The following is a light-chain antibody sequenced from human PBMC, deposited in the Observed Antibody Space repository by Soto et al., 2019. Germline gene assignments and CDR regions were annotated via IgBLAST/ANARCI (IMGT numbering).Light chain of an antibody. CDR1: SSNIGAGYD. Sequence: QSVLTQPPSVSGAPGQRVTISCTWSSSNIGAGYDVHWYQQLPGTAPKLLIYGNSNRPSGVPDRFSGSKSGTSASLAITGLQADDEADYYCQSYDSSLSGNVVFGGGTKLTVL. CDR3: QSYDSSLSGNVV. J-gene: IGLJ2*01. V-gene: IGLV1-40*01. CDR2: GNS.